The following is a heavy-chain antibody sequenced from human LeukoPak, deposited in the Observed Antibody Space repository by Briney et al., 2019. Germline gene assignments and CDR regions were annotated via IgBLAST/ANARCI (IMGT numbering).Heavy chain of an antibody. Sequence: SETLSLTCTVSGGSISSYYWSWLRQPPGKGLEWIAYISYSGSTNYNPSLRSRVTISLDTSKNHFSLKLSSVTAADTAVYYCARQNSGYDLGPFAYWGQGRLVTDSS. V-gene: IGHV4-59*08. J-gene: IGHJ4*02. CDR2: ISYSGST. CDR1: GGSISSYY. D-gene: IGHD5-12*01. CDR3: ARQNSGYDLGPFAY.